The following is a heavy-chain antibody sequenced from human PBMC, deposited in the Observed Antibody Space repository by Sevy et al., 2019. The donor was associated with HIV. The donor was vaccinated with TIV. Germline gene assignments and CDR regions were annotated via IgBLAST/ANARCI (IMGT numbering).Heavy chain of an antibody. CDR2: SSGSSSTI. CDR1: GFTFSRDS. Sequence: GGSLRLSCAASGFTFSRDSMNWVSQDPGKGLEWISYSSGSSSTIEYADSVKGRFTISIDNAKNSLYLQMNSLRDEDTAVYYCARESYSPSWFDPLGQGTLVTVSS. V-gene: IGHV3-48*02. D-gene: IGHD5-12*01. J-gene: IGHJ5*02. CDR3: ARESYSPSWFDP.